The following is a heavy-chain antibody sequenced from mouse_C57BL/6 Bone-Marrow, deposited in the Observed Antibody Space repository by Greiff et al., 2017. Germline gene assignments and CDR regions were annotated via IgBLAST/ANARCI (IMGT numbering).Heavy chain of an antibody. CDR1: GFTFPRYG. D-gene: IGHD1-1*01. CDR3: ARGGSSYDY. J-gene: IGHJ2*01. Sequence: VKLVESGAELARPGASVKLSCKASGFTFPRYGISWVKQRTGQGLEWIGEIYPRSGNTYYNEKFKGKATLTADKSSSTAYMELRSLTAEDSADYFCARGGSSYDYWGQGTTLTVSS. CDR2: IYPRSGNT. V-gene: IGHV1-81*01.